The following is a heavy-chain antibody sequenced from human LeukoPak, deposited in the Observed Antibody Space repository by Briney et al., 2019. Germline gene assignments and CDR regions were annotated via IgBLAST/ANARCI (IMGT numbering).Heavy chain of an antibody. J-gene: IGHJ6*03. V-gene: IGHV4-61*02. CDR2: IYTSGST. CDR1: GGSISSGSYY. D-gene: IGHD2-2*01. CDR3: ARTPAAMNGMYYYYYYYMDV. Sequence: SQTLSLTCTVSGGSISSGSYYWSWIRQPAGKGLEWIGRIYTSGSTNYNPSLKSRVTISVDTSKNQFSLKLSSVTAADTAVYYCARTPAAMNGMYYYYYYYMDVWGKGTTVTVSS.